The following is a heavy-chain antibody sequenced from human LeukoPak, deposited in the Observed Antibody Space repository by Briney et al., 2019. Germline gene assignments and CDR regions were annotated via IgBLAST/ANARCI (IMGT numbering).Heavy chain of an antibody. CDR3: TRDAWLVGATNLYYFDH. J-gene: IGHJ4*02. CDR1: DYTXTDYY. CDR2: INAKSGVT. Sequence: ASVTVSYMASDYTXTDYYMHGVGQAPGQGGEWLGWINAKSGVTNYAQNFQCRVTMTRHPSISSAYMELNSLRSDDTAVYYCTRDAWLVGATNLYYFDHWGKGTLVTVS. D-gene: IGHD1-26*01. V-gene: IGHV1-2*02.